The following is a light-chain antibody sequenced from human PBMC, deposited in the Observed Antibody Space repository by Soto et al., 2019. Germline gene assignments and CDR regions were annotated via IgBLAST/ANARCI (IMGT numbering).Light chain of an antibody. J-gene: IGKJ3*01. CDR1: QDITNY. CDR3: QQYDNLPLT. CDR2: DAS. V-gene: IGKV1-33*01. Sequence: DIQMTQSPSSLSASVGGRVTITCQASQDITNYLNWYQQKAGIAPKVLISDASNLETGVPPRFSGSGSGTEFTLTISGLQPEDFATYYCQQYDNLPLTFGPGTQVEIK.